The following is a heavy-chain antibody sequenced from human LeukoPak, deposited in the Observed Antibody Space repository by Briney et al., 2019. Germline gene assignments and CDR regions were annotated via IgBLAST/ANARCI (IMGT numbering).Heavy chain of an antibody. V-gene: IGHV1-2*02. Sequence: ASVKVSCKASGYTFTVYYIHWVRQAPGQGLEWMAWINPNSGDTNYAQKFLGRVTVTSDTSISTAYMELSRLTSDDTAVYYCARDLTRLDVDDYWGQGTLVTVSS. CDR2: INPNSGDT. J-gene: IGHJ4*02. D-gene: IGHD4-11*01. CDR1: GYTFTVYY. CDR3: ARDLTRLDVDDY.